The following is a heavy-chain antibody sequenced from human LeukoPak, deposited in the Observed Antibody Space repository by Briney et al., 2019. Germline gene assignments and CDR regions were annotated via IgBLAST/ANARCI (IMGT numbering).Heavy chain of an antibody. CDR1: GFTFSRFS. V-gene: IGHV3-21*04. D-gene: IGHD6-19*01. CDR3: ARDRSTGYTSGTIDY. Sequence: PGGSLRLSCAASGFTFSRFSMKWVRQAPGKGLEWVSSISSSSSDKYYADSVKGRFTISRDNAKNSLYLQLNSLRAEDTAVYFCARDRSTGYTSGTIDYWGQGTLVTVSS. J-gene: IGHJ4*02. CDR2: ISSSSSDK.